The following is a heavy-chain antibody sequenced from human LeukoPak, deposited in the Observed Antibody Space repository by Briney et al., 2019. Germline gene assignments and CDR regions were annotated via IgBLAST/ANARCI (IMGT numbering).Heavy chain of an antibody. CDR1: GYTFTGYY. CDR2: INPNSGGT. J-gene: IGHJ4*02. Sequence: ASVKVSCKASGYTFTGYYMHWVRQAPGQGLEWMGRINPNSGGTNYAQKFQGRVSMTRDTSISTAYMELSRLRSDDTAVYYCARNMVREDQNFDYWGQGTLVTVSS. V-gene: IGHV1-2*06. D-gene: IGHD3-10*01. CDR3: ARNMVREDQNFDY.